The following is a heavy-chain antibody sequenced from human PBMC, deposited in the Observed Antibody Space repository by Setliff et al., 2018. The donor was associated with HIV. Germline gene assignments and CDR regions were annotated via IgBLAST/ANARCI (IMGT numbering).Heavy chain of an antibody. CDR2: IYHSGST. J-gene: IGHJ3*02. CDR1: GGSISSHF. V-gene: IGHV4-38-2*02. Sequence: SETLSLTCTVSGGSISSHFWSWIRQPPGKGLEWIGSIYHSGSTYYNPSLKSRVTISVDTSKNQFSLKLSSVTAADTAVYYCARVATGPESFDIWGQGTMVTVSS. D-gene: IGHD3-9*01. CDR3: ARVATGPESFDI.